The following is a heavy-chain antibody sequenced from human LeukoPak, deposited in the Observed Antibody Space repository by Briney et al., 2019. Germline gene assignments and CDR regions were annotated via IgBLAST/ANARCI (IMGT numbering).Heavy chain of an antibody. CDR3: ARDRSGYDVFDY. J-gene: IGHJ4*02. Sequence: GASVKVSCKASGYTFTSYYMHWVRQAPGQGLEWMGIINPSVGTSNYAQRFQGRVAMTRDTSTSTVYIELSSLRSEDTAVYYRARDRSGYDVFDYWGQGTLVTVSS. D-gene: IGHD3-3*01. CDR1: GYTFTSYY. V-gene: IGHV1-46*01. CDR2: INPSVGTS.